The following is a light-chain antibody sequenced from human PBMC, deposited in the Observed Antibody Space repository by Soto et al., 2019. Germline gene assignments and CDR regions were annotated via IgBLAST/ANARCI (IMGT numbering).Light chain of an antibody. CDR1: PSDVGSYSH. Sequence: QSALTQPASVSGSPGQSITISCTGSPSDVGSYSHVSWYQQHPGKAPTLLIYDVTNRPSGISYRFSGSKSGNTASLTISGLQAEDEADYYCSSFTSSSTVVFGGGTKVTVL. J-gene: IGLJ2*01. CDR3: SSFTSSSTVV. V-gene: IGLV2-14*03. CDR2: DVT.